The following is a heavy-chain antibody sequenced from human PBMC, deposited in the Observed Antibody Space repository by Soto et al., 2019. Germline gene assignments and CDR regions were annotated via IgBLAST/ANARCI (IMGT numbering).Heavy chain of an antibody. Sequence: ASVKVSFKACGGTFSSYAISWLRQAPGQGREGMGWAIPFFGTANYAQKFQDRVTITADKSTSTAYMELSSLRSEDTAVYYCARVGGDYDFWSGYYTGPNWFDTGDREPWAPSPQ. CDR2: AIPFFGTA. V-gene: IGHV1-69*06. CDR1: GGTFSSYA. D-gene: IGHD3-3*01. J-gene: IGHJ5*02. CDR3: ARVGGDYDFWSGYYTGPNWFDT.